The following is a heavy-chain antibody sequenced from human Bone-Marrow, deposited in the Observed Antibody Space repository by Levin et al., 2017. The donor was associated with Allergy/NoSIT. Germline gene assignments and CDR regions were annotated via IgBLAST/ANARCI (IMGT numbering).Heavy chain of an antibody. J-gene: IGHJ4*02. CDR2: INQDGSER. CDR3: ARDSGIGVYDY. D-gene: IGHD3-10*01. V-gene: IGHV3-7*03. CDR1: GFFFPNYW. Sequence: GGSLRLSCEASGFFFPNYWMTWVRQVPGKGLESVAKINQDGSERYYEDSVKGRFTISRDNAKNSLFLQMNSLRAEDTALYYCARDSGIGVYDYWGQGTLVTVSS.